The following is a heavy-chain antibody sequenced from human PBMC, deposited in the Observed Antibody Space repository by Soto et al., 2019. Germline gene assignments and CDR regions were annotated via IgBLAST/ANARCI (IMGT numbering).Heavy chain of an antibody. V-gene: IGHV3-30-3*01. Sequence: VWSLRLSCAGSGFPFSSYAMHWVRRAPGKGLEWVAVISYDGSNKYYADSVKGRFTISRDNSKNTLYLQMNSLGAEETAVYYCARDFVEQLRYYYYGMDVWGQGTTVNVS. CDR1: GFPFSSYA. J-gene: IGHJ6*02. D-gene: IGHD6-6*01. CDR2: ISYDGSNK. CDR3: ARDFVEQLRYYYYGMDV.